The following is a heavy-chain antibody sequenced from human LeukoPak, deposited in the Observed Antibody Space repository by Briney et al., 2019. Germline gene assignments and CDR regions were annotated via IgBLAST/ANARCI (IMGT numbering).Heavy chain of an antibody. J-gene: IGHJ6*02. CDR1: GFTFSSYA. CDR2: ISGSGGST. Sequence: GGSLRLSCAASGFTFSSYAMSWVRQAPGKGLEWVSAISGSGGSTYYADSGKGRFTISRDNAKNSLYLQMNSLRAEDTAVYYCARVGSSSRLDYYGMDVWGQGTTVTVSS. V-gene: IGHV3-23*01. CDR3: ARVGSSSRLDYYGMDV. D-gene: IGHD6-13*01.